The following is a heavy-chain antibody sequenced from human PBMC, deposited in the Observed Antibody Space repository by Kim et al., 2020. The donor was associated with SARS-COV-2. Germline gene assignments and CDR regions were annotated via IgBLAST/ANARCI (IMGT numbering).Heavy chain of an antibody. CDR2: IYTDDNT. CDR3: ARGGSTVTTLFPPDV. V-gene: IGHV3-53*01. CDR1: GFSVSDNY. Sequence: GGSLRLSCAASGFSVSDNYMAWVRQAPGKGLEWLSVIYTDDNTYYTDSVKGRFSISRVTSENIIYLQMNNLRGDDTALYFCARGGSTVTTLFPPDVWGQGTLVTVSS. J-gene: IGHJ4*02. D-gene: IGHD4-17*01.